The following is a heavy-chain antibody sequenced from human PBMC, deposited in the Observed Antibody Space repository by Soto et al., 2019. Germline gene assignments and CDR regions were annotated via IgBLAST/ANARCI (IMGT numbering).Heavy chain of an antibody. V-gene: IGHV1-18*01. CDR2: NSGYNGNT. J-gene: IGHJ6*02. CDR1: GYSFTTYG. Sequence: QVQLVQSRGEVKKPGASVKVSCKTSGYSFTTYGISWVRQAPGQGLEGMGWNSGYNGNTNYAQKLEGRVTMTTDTSTSTAYMELRSLSSDDTALYYCARAGPDPYYYYGMDVWGQGSTVTVSS. CDR3: ARAGPDPYYYYGMDV.